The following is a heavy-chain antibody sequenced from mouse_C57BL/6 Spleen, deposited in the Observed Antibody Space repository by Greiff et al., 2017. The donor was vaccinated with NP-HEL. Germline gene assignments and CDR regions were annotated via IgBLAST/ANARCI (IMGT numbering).Heavy chain of an antibody. D-gene: IGHD2-5*01. V-gene: IGHV1-50*01. CDR1: GYTFTSYW. Sequence: QVQLQQPGAELVKPGASVKLSCKASGYTFTSYWMQWVKQRPGQGLEWIGEIDPSDSYTNYNQKFKGKATLTVDTSSSTAYMQLSSLTSEDSAVYYGARNYYSNYGFAYWGQGTLVTVSA. J-gene: IGHJ3*01. CDR2: IDPSDSYT. CDR3: ARNYYSNYGFAY.